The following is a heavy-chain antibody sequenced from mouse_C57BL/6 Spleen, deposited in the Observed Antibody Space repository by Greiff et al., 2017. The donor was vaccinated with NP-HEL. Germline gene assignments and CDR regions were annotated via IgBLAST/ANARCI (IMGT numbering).Heavy chain of an antibody. CDR2: ISYSGST. V-gene: IGHV3-1*01. J-gene: IGHJ3*01. CDR3: ARGGKTSGKTWFAY. Sequence: EVKLQESGPGMVKPSQSLSLTCTVTGYSITSGYDWHWIRHFPGNKLEWMGYISYSGSTNYNPSLKSRISITHDTSKNHFFLKLNSVTTEDTATYYCARGGKTSGKTWFAYWGQGTLVTVSA. CDR1: GYSITSGYD.